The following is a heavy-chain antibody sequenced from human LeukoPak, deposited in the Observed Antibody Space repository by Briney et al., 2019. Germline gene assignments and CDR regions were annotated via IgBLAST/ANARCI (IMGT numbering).Heavy chain of an antibody. V-gene: IGHV4-59*12. CDR2: IYSSGST. CDR3: ARVWGGVYSDY. J-gene: IGHJ4*02. Sequence: SETLSLTCTVSGGSISSYYWSRIRQPPGKGLEWLGCIYSSGSTNYNPSLKSRATISVDTSKNQFSLKLSSVTAADTAVYYCARVWGGVYSDYWGQGPLVTVSS. D-gene: IGHD2-8*02. CDR1: GGSISSYY.